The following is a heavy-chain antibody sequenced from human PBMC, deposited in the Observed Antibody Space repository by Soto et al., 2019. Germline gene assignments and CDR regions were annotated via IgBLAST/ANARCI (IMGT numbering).Heavy chain of an antibody. V-gene: IGHV1-69*13. D-gene: IGHD5-18*01. CDR1: GGTFSSYA. CDR3: ARRHSGYSYGLVAFDI. J-gene: IGHJ3*02. Sequence: SVKVSCKASGGTFSSYAISWVRQAPGQGLEWMGGIIPIFGTANYAQKFQGRVTITADESTSTAYMELSSLRSEDTAVYYCARRHSGYSYGLVAFDIWGQGKMVTVSS. CDR2: IIPIFGTA.